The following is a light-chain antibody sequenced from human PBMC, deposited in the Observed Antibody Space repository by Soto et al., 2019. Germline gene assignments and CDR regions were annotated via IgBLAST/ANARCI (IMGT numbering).Light chain of an antibody. Sequence: DIRLTQSTSFLSVSLGDRVTITWGASQDISSYLAWYQQEQGKAPKLLIYTASTLQSGVPSRFSGSGYGTEFNLTISNLQTEDFATYYCQQLNSYPLTFGPGTKVDIK. CDR3: QQLNSYPLT. CDR1: QDISSY. J-gene: IGKJ3*01. CDR2: TAS. V-gene: IGKV1-9*01.